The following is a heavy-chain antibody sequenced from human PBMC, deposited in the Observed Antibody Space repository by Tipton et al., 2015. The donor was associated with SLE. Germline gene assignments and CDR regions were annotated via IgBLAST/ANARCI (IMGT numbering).Heavy chain of an antibody. D-gene: IGHD3-9*01. J-gene: IGHJ4*02. V-gene: IGHV3-7*01. CDR3: GSASTDLSGYSFDY. CDR2: IKREGSES. CDR1: GFTFDDYA. Sequence: GSLRLSCAASGFTFDDYAMHWVRQAPGKGLEWVANIKREGSESFYVGSVKGRFTISRDNAKNSVFLQMNSLRAEDTAVYYCGSASTDLSGYSFDYWGQGALVTVSS.